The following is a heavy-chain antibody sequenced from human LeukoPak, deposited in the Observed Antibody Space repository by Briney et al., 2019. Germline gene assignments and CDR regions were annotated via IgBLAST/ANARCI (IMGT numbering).Heavy chain of an antibody. Sequence: SETLSFTCTVSGGSISSYYWSWIRQPPGKGLEWIGYIYYSGSTHYNPSLKSRVTISVDTSKNQFSLKLSSVTAADTAVYYCARRSGSCAFDYWGQGTLVTVSS. CDR1: GGSISSYY. J-gene: IGHJ4*02. V-gene: IGHV4-59*08. D-gene: IGHD1-26*01. CDR2: IYYSGST. CDR3: ARRSGSCAFDY.